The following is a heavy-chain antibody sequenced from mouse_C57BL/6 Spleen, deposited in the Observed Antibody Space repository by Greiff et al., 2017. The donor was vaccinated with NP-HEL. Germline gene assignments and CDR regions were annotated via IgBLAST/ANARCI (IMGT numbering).Heavy chain of an antibody. Sequence: EVKLMESGGGLVKPGGSLKLSCAASGFTFSSYAMSWVRQTPEKRLEWVATISDGGSYTYYPDNVKGRFTISRDNAKNNLYLQMSHLKSEDTAMYYCAREEGYDGYPFAYWGQGTLVTVSA. J-gene: IGHJ3*01. CDR2: ISDGGSYT. V-gene: IGHV5-4*01. D-gene: IGHD2-3*01. CDR3: AREEGYDGYPFAY. CDR1: GFTFSSYA.